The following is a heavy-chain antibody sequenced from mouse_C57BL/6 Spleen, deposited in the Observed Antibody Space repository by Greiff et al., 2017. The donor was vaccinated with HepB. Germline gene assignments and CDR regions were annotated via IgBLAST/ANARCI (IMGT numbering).Heavy chain of an antibody. Sequence: VQLKQSGAELVRPGASVKLSCTASGFNIKDYYMHWVKQRPEQGLEWIGRIDPEDGDTEYAPKFQGKATMTADTSSNTAYLQLSSLTSEDTAVYYCTRATVVDRGSWFAYWGQGTLVTVSA. D-gene: IGHD1-1*01. CDR2: IDPEDGDT. CDR3: TRATVVDRGSWFAY. CDR1: GFNIKDYY. V-gene: IGHV14-1*01. J-gene: IGHJ3*01.